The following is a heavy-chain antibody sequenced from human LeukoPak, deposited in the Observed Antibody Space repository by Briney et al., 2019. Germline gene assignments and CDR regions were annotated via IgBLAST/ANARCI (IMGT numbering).Heavy chain of an antibody. Sequence: GGSLRLSCAASGFSFNTYVMHWARQTPGKGLEWVAILSSDGGDKRYADAVQGRFTVSRDNFKSTLYLQMNSLRTEDTAIYYCARDPGTIFDVLNYHFDNWGQGTLVTVSS. J-gene: IGHJ4*02. CDR3: ARDPGTIFDVLNYHFDN. D-gene: IGHD3-3*01. CDR1: GFSFNTYV. CDR2: LSSDGGDK. V-gene: IGHV3-30-3*01.